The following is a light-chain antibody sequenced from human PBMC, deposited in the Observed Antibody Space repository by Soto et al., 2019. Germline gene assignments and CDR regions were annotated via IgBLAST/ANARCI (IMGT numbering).Light chain of an antibody. V-gene: IGKV3-15*01. J-gene: IGKJ4*01. CDR1: QSINSN. CDR3: QQYNNWPRAT. CDR2: RAS. Sequence: IVMTQSPATLSLSLWWRATLSCSSSQSINSNLAWYQQKPGQAPRLLMFRASIRATGFPARFSGSGSGTEFNITISSLQSEDSAVYYCQQYNNWPRATFGGGTKVDIK.